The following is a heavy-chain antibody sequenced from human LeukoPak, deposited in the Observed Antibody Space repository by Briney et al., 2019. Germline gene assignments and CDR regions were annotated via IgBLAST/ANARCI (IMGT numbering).Heavy chain of an antibody. CDR1: GFTFSDYY. CDR2: ISSSGSTI. CDR3: ARDPDYYDSSGYY. D-gene: IGHD3-22*01. V-gene: IGHV3-11*01. Sequence: GGSLRLSCGASGFTFSDYYMSWIRQAPGKGLGWVSYISSSGSTIYYADSGEGRVTISRDNAKNSLYLQMNSVGAGDTAVYYCARDPDYYDSSGYYWGQGTLVTVSS. J-gene: IGHJ4*02.